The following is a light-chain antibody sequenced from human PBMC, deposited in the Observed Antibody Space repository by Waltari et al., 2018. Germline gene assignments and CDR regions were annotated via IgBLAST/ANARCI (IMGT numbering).Light chain of an antibody. Sequence: IVLTQSPDTLSLSPGERATLSCRASQSVTSITLAWYQQNPGQAPRLPIYGTSTRATGFPDSFSGSGSGTDFTLTISRLEPEDSAVYHCQQYDGSAVTFGGGTKVEIK. CDR3: QQYDGSAVT. CDR2: GTS. J-gene: IGKJ4*01. V-gene: IGKV3-20*01. CDR1: QSVTSIT.